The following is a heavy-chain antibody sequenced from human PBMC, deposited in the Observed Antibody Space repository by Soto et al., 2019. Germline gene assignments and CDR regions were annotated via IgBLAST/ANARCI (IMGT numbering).Heavy chain of an antibody. Sequence: SETLSLTCTVSGGSVSSSSYYWGWIRQPPGKGLEWIGSIYYSGSTYYNPSLKSRVTISVDTSKNQFSLKLSSVTAADTAVYYCAGLRGTVTTGNYYYYGMDVWGQGTTVTVSS. CDR1: GGSVSSSSYY. J-gene: IGHJ6*02. CDR2: IYYSGST. V-gene: IGHV4-39*01. CDR3: AGLRGTVTTGNYYYYGMDV. D-gene: IGHD4-4*01.